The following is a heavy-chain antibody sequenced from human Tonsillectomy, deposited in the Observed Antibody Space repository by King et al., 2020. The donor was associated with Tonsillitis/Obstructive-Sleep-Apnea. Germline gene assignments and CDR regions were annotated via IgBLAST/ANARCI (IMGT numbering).Heavy chain of an antibody. CDR3: ARGGGRVEPAATRSYYYFYMDV. J-gene: IGHJ6*03. CDR1: GGTFNTYA. D-gene: IGHD2-2*01. V-gene: IGHV1-69*01. CDR2: IIPMFGTG. Sequence: VQLVESGAEVKKPGSSVKVSCKASGGTFNTYAISWVRQAPGQGLEWMGGIIPMFGTGNYAQKFQGRVTITADESTSTAYMELSSLRSEDTAVYYCARGGGRVEPAATRSYYYFYMDVWGKGTTVTVSS.